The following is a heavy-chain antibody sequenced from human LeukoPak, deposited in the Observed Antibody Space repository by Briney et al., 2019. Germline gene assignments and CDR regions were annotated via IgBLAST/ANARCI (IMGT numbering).Heavy chain of an antibody. V-gene: IGHV3-23*01. Sequence: GGSLRLSCAASGFTFSSYAMSWVHQAPGKGLEWVSAISGSGGSTYYADSVKGRFTISRDNSKNTLYPQMNSLRADDTAVYYCAKDSGDGYTNHALFDYWGQGALVTVSS. J-gene: IGHJ4*02. CDR3: AKDSGDGYTNHALFDY. CDR2: ISGSGGST. CDR1: GFTFSSYA. D-gene: IGHD5-24*01.